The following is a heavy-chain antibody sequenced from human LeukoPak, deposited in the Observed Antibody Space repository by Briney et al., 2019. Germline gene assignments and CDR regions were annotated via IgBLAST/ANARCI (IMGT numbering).Heavy chain of an antibody. J-gene: IGHJ5*02. Sequence: ASVKVSCKVSGYTLTELSMHWVRQAPGKGLEWMGGFDPEDGETIYAQKFQGRVTMTEDTSTDTANMELSSLRSEDTAVYYCATKRFLETARWFDPWGQGTLVTVSS. CDR3: ATKRFLETARWFDP. CDR2: FDPEDGET. CDR1: GYTLTELS. D-gene: IGHD3-3*01. V-gene: IGHV1-24*01.